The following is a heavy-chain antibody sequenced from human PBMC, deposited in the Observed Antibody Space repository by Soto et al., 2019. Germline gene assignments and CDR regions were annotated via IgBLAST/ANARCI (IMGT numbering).Heavy chain of an antibody. Sequence: QLQLVESGGGVVQPGRSLRLSCAASGFTFSSYAMHCVRQAPGKGLEWVAVISYDGSKKYYAESVTGRFTISRDNSKDTLDLQMNSLRAEDTAVFYCAKACGDSRYNFYYGKDVWGQGTTVNVSS. J-gene: IGHJ6*02. CDR1: GFTFSSYA. CDR3: AKACGDSRYNFYYGKDV. V-gene: IGHV3-30*18. CDR2: ISYDGSKK. D-gene: IGHD2-21*01.